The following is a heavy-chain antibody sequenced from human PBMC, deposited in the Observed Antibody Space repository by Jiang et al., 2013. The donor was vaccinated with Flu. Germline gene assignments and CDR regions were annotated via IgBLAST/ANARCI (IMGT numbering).Heavy chain of an antibody. V-gene: IGHV5-51*03. Sequence: GAEVKKPGESLKISCKGSGYNFASYWIAWVRHMPGKGLEWMGVIYPPDSRTKYSPSFEGQVTMSADKSISSAYLQWSSVEPSDTAIYYCATTYYYQSGGHSDSFNVWGQGTMVTVSS. J-gene: IGHJ3*01. CDR2: IYPPDSRT. CDR3: ATTYYYQSGGHSDSFNV. CDR1: GYNFASYW. D-gene: IGHD3-22*01.